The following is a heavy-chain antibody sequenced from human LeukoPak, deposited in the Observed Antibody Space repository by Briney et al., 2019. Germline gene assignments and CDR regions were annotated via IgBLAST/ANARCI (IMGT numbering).Heavy chain of an antibody. CDR1: GFTFNNYA. Sequence: GGSLRLSCAASGFTFNNYAMSWVRQAPGKGLEWVSAVSGNGAITDYADSVKGRFTVSRDISRNTLYLQMNSLRAEDTAVYYCAKESRGYLGHVFDSWGRGTLVTVSS. CDR2: VSGNGAIT. J-gene: IGHJ4*02. V-gene: IGHV3-23*01. CDR3: AKESRGYLGHVFDS. D-gene: IGHD5-12*01.